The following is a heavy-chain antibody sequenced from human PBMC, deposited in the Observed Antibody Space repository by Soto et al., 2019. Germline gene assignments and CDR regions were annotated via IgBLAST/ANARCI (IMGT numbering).Heavy chain of an antibody. J-gene: IGHJ4*02. Sequence: PGGSLRLSFAASGLNFSNYLMHWVGQAPGKGLVWVSRIDTDGSDTLYADSVKGRFTVSRDNAKNALYLQMHSLRAEDTATYYCARDGYIGFEHWGQGTLVTVSS. CDR1: GLNFSNYL. CDR2: IDTDGSDT. CDR3: ARDGYIGFEH. V-gene: IGHV3-74*01. D-gene: IGHD5-12*01.